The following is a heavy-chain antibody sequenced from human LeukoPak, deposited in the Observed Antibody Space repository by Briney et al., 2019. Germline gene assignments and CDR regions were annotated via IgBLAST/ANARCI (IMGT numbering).Heavy chain of an antibody. Sequence: SETLSLTCNVSGSSISNYYWSWIRQPPGKGLEWIGYMYHTGHTMYNSSLKSRVTMSLDTSKNHFSLRLSSVTAADTAVYYCARHPFATPFDYWGPGTLVTVSS. CDR2: MYHTGHT. CDR3: ARHPFATPFDY. D-gene: IGHD2-15*01. J-gene: IGHJ4*02. CDR1: GSSISNYY. V-gene: IGHV4-59*08.